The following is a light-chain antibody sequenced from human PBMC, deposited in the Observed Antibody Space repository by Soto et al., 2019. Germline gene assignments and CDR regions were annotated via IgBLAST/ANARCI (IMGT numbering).Light chain of an antibody. Sequence: EIVMTQSPPTLSVSPGERATLSCRASQRISTNVAWYQHKPGQAPRLLIYSASTRATGIPARFSGSGSGTEFTLTISSLQSEDFAVYYCQQYKNWPPITFGGGTKVEIK. V-gene: IGKV3-15*01. CDR2: SAS. J-gene: IGKJ4*01. CDR1: QRISTN. CDR3: QQYKNWPPIT.